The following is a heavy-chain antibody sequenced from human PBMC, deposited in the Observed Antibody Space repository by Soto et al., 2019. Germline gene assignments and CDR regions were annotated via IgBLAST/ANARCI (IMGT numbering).Heavy chain of an antibody. J-gene: IGHJ4*02. D-gene: IGHD5-12*01. CDR3: ARDFVAIVATIRGGDY. CDR1: GYTFTSYG. CDR2: ISAYNGNT. V-gene: IGHV1-18*01. Sequence: ASVKVSCKAFGYTFTSYGISWVRQAPGQGLEWMGWISAYNGNTNYAQKLQGRVTMTTDTSTSTAYMELRSLRSDDTAVYYCARDFVAIVATIRGGDYWGQGTLVTVS.